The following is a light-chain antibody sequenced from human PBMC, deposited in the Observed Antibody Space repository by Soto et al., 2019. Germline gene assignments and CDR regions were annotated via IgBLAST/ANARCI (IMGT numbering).Light chain of an antibody. CDR1: SSNIGAGYD. J-gene: IGLJ3*02. Sequence: QYVLTQPPSVSGAPGQRVTISCTGSSSNIGAGYDVHWYQQVPGTAPKILIYGDTNRPSGVPDRFSGSKSGTSASLAITGLQAEDEADYYCQSYDSSLSGSVFGGGTKLTVL. V-gene: IGLV1-40*01. CDR3: QSYDSSLSGSV. CDR2: GDT.